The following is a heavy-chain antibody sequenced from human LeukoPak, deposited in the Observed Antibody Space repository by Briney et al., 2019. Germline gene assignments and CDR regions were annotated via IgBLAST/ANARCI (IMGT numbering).Heavy chain of an antibody. V-gene: IGHV4-59*01. CDR1: GGSISSYY. CDR2: IYYSGST. CDR3: ARDAEGYYYDSSGHFDY. Sequence: SETLSLTCTVPGGSISSYYWSWIRQPPGKGLEWIGYIYYSGSTNYNPSLKSRVTISVDTSKNQFSLKLSSVTAADTAVYYCARDAEGYYYDSSGHFDYWGQGTLVTVSS. J-gene: IGHJ4*02. D-gene: IGHD3-22*01.